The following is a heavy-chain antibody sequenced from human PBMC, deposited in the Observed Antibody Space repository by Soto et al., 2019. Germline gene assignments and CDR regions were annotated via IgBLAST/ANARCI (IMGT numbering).Heavy chain of an antibody. Sequence: SETLSLTCAVYGGSFSGYYWSWIRQPPGKGLEWIGEINHSGSTNYNPSLKSRVTISVDTSKNQFSLKLSSVTAADTAVYYCARGVSWFDPWGQGTLVTVSS. J-gene: IGHJ5*02. CDR2: INHSGST. CDR3: ARGVSWFDP. V-gene: IGHV4-34*01. CDR1: GGSFSGYY. D-gene: IGHD6-6*01.